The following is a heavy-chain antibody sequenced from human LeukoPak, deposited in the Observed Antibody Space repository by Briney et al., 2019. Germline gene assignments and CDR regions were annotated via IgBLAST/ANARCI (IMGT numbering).Heavy chain of an antibody. CDR2: IGTSRGYI. J-gene: IGHJ3*02. CDR3: VAGGYQYTFDI. D-gene: IGHD5-12*01. V-gene: IGHV3-21*01. Sequence: PGGSLRLSCAASGFTFSSYSMNWVRRAPGKGLEWVSSIGTSRGYIYYADSVRGRFTISRDNAKNSLSLQMNSLRAEDTAVYYCVAGGYQYTFDIWGQGTMVNASS. CDR1: GFTFSSYS.